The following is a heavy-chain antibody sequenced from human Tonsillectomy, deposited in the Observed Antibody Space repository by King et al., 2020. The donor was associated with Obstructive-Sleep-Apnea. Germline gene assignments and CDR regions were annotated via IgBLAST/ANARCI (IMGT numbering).Heavy chain of an antibody. Sequence: VQLVESGGGLVQPGGCLRLSCAASGFTFSIYNMNWVRQAPGKGLEWVAYISSGSNNIYYTNSVKGRFTISRDNANNSLFLQINNLRVEATALYFCSGDFDGKSYSDYWGQGTLVTVSS. CDR2: ISSGSNNI. CDR3: SGDFDGKSYSDY. V-gene: IGHV3-48*04. D-gene: IGHD3-9*01. CDR1: GFTFSIYN. J-gene: IGHJ4*02.